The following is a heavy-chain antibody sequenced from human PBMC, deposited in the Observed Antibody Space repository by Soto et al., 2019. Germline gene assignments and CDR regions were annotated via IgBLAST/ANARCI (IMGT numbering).Heavy chain of an antibody. CDR1: GFSLSTSGVG. J-gene: IGHJ4*02. CDR3: AHRRLRSVTTDYFDY. Sequence: QITLKESGPTLVKPTQTLTLTCTFSGFSLSTSGVGVGWIRQPPGKALEWLALIYWNDDKRYSPSLKSRLTIAKDTSKNQVVLTMTNMDPVDTATYYCAHRRLRSVTTDYFDYWGQGTLVTVSS. V-gene: IGHV2-5*01. D-gene: IGHD4-17*01. CDR2: IYWNDDK.